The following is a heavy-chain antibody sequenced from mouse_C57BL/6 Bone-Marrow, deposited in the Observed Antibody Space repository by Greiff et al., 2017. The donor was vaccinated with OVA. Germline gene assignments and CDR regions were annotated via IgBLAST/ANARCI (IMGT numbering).Heavy chain of an antibody. V-gene: IGHV1-69*01. D-gene: IGHD2-2*01. CDR3: AIQWLRLYWYFDV. CDR1: GYTFTSYW. CDR2: IDPSDSYT. Sequence: VQLQQPGAELVMPGASVKLSCKASGYTFTSYWMHWVQQRPGQGLEWIGVIDPSDSYTNYTQKFKGQTTWTVNKTSNKAHRQVSSLTSGDSAVDYCAIQWLRLYWYFDVGGTGTTVTVSS. J-gene: IGHJ1*03.